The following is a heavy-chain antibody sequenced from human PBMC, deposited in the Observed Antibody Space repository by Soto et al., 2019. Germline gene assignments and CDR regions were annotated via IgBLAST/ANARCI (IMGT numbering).Heavy chain of an antibody. J-gene: IGHJ6*03. CDR3: MRTTAMRGVHYYYYTDV. V-gene: IGHV3-7*01. CDR1: GFIFSNYW. Sequence: LVESGGGLVQPGGSLRLSCEVSGFIFSNYWMSWVRQAPGKGLAWVANIKEDGSERHYVDSVKGRFTISRDNAKNSVYLQMNSLRAEDTAVYYCMRTTAMRGVHYYYYTDVWGKGTAVTVSS. CDR2: IKEDGSER. D-gene: IGHD2-2*01.